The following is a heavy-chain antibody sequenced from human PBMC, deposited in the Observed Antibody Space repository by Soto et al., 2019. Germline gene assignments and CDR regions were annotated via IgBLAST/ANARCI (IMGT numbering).Heavy chain of an antibody. D-gene: IGHD4-17*01. CDR3: ARDGLDYGDYVNWFDP. Sequence: QVQLVESGGGVVQPGRSLRLSCAASGFTFSSYGMHWVRQAPGKGLEWVAVIWYDGSNKYYADSVKGRFTISRDNSKNTLYLQMNSLRAEDTAVYYCARDGLDYGDYVNWFDPWGQGTLVTVSS. J-gene: IGHJ5*02. CDR1: GFTFSSYG. CDR2: IWYDGSNK. V-gene: IGHV3-33*01.